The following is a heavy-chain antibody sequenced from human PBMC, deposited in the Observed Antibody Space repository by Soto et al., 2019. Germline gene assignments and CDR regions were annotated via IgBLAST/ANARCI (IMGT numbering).Heavy chain of an antibody. V-gene: IGHV3-74*01. CDR1: GFTFSTYW. CDR3: ASSYGSGYRAFDY. J-gene: IGHJ4*02. CDR2: INSDGSRS. D-gene: IGHD3-10*01. Sequence: PGGSLRLSCAASGFTFSTYWMHRVRQVPGKGLVWVSRINSDGSRSDYADSVEGRFTISRDNAKNTLYLQMELSSLRSEDTAIYYCASSYGSGYRAFDYWGQGALVTVSS.